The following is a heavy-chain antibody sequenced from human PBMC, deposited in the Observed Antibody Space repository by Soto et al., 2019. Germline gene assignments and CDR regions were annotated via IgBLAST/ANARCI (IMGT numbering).Heavy chain of an antibody. J-gene: IGHJ3*02. CDR1: GYSFTSYW. V-gene: IGHV5-51*01. D-gene: IGHD3-9*01. CDR3: ARAEYYDILTGYYNGAFDI. Sequence: ESLKISCKGSGYSFTSYWIGWVRQMPGKGLEWMGIIYPGDSDTRYSPSFQGQVTISADKSISTAYLQWSSLKASDTAMYYCARAEYYDILTGYYNGAFDIWGQGTMVTVSS. CDR2: IYPGDSDT.